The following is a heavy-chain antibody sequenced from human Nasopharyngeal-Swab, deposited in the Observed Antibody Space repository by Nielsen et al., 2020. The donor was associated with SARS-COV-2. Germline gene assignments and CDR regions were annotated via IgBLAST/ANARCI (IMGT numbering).Heavy chain of an antibody. V-gene: IGHV3-11*04. CDR2: ISTSGSTI. CDR1: GFTFSDYY. J-gene: IGHJ3*02. Sequence: GESLKISCAASGFTFSDYYMSWIRQAPGKGLEWVSYISTSGSTIYYADSLKGRFTISRDNAKNSLYLQMNSLRAEDTAVYYCARDLSMIVVLIGTPSAFDIWGQGTMVTVSS. D-gene: IGHD3-22*01. CDR3: ARDLSMIVVLIGTPSAFDI.